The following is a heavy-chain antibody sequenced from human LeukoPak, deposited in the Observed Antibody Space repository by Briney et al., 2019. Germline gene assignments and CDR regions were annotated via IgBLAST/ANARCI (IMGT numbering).Heavy chain of an antibody. V-gene: IGHV4-34*01. J-gene: IGHJ4*02. CDR1: GGSFSGYY. D-gene: IGHD3-22*01. CDR2: INHSGST. CDR3: ARFNKITMIVVP. Sequence: SETLSLTCAVYGGSFSGYYWSWIRQPPGKGLEWIGEINHSGSTNYNPSLKSRVTISVDTSKNQFSLKLSSVIAADTAVYYCARFNKITMIVVPRGQGTLVTVSS.